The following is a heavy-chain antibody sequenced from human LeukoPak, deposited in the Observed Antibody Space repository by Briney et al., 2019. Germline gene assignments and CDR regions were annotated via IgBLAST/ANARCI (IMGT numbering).Heavy chain of an antibody. CDR2: INPNSGDT. J-gene: IGHJ5*02. CDR1: GYIFTGYY. Sequence: ASVKVSCKASGYIFTGYYMHWVRQAPGQGLEWMGWINPNSGDTNYAQKFQGRVTMTRDTSISTAYMELSRLRSDDTAVYYCARARAPNWNYYSWFDPWGQGTLVTVSS. CDR3: ARARAPNWNYYSWFDP. D-gene: IGHD1-7*01. V-gene: IGHV1-2*02.